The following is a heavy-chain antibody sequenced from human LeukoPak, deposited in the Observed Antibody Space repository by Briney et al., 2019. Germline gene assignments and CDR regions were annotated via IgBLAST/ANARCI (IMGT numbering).Heavy chain of an antibody. D-gene: IGHD6-19*01. V-gene: IGHV3-53*01. CDR2: ISNDGDT. J-gene: IGHJ4*02. CDR1: GFTFSSYG. CDR3: AGDKTTGGWYEFDY. Sequence: GGTLRLSCAASGFTFSSYGMSWVRQGPGKGVECVSVISNDGDTYYADSVKGRFTISRDTSKNTVSLQMNSLRAEDTAVYYCAGDKTTGGWYEFDYWGQGTLVTVSS.